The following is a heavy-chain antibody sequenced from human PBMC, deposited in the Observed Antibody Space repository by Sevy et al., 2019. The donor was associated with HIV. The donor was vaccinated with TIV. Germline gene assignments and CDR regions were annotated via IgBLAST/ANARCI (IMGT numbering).Heavy chain of an antibody. D-gene: IGHD3-22*01. CDR1: GDSVSSNSAA. J-gene: IGHJ4*02. CDR3: ARDNYYDSSGYYSPYFFDY. V-gene: IGHV6-1*01. CDR2: TYYRSKWYN. Sequence: QSQTLSLTCAISGDSVSSNSAAWNWIRQSPSRGLEWLGRTYYRSKWYNDYEVSVKSRITINPDTSKNQFSLQLNSVTPEDTAVYYCARDNYYDSSGYYSPYFFDYWGQGTLVTVSS.